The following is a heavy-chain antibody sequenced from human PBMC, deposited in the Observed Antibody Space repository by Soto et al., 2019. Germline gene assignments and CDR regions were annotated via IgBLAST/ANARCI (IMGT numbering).Heavy chain of an antibody. V-gene: IGHV4-30-2*01. CDR3: ARGRGLLLWFGELHNWFDP. CDR2: IYHSGST. Sequence: PSETLSLTCAVSGGSISSGGYSWSWIRQPPGKGLEWIGYIYHSGSTYYNPSLKSRVTISVDTSKNQFSLKLSSVTAADTAVYYCARGRGLLLWFGELHNWFDPWGQGTLVTVSS. J-gene: IGHJ5*02. D-gene: IGHD3-10*01. CDR1: GGSISSGGYS.